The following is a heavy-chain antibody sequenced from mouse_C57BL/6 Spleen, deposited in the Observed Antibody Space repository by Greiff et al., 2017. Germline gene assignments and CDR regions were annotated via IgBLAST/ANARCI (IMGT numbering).Heavy chain of an antibody. CDR1: GFTFSDYG. CDR2: ISSGRSTI. J-gene: IGHJ2*01. V-gene: IGHV5-17*01. Sequence: EVQRVESGGGLVKPGGSLKLSCAASGFTFSDYGMHWVRQAPEKGLEWVAYISSGRSTIYYADTVKGRFTISRDNAKNTLFLQMTSLRSEDTAMYYCARRKFYGSSPVYFDYWGQGTTLTVSS. D-gene: IGHD1-1*01. CDR3: ARRKFYGSSPVYFDY.